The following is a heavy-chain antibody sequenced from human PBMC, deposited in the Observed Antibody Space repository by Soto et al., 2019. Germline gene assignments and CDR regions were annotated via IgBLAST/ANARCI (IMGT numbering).Heavy chain of an antibody. D-gene: IGHD3-10*01. CDR2: MNPNSRNT. J-gene: IGHJ6*02. CDR3: ARARLSMVRGVIRGHYYYGMDV. Sequence: ASVKVSCKASGYTFTSYDINWVRQATGQGLERMGWMNPNSRNTGYAQKIQGRVTMTRNTSISTAYMELSSLRSEDTAVYYCARARLSMVRGVIRGHYYYGMDVGGLG. CDR1: GYTFTSYD. V-gene: IGHV1-8*01.